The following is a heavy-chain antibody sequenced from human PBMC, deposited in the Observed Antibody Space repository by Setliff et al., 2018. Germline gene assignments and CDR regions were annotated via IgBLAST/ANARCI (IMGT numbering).Heavy chain of an antibody. Sequence: LSLTCTVSGGSISSYYWSSIRQPPGKRLEWVGYIYYSGSTNYNPSLESRVTISVDTSKNQFSLRLNSATAADTAVYYCARLRGAFDYWGQGTLVTVSS. V-gene: IGHV4-59*01. CDR2: IYYSGST. CDR1: GGSISSYY. J-gene: IGHJ4*02. D-gene: IGHD3-16*01. CDR3: ARLRGAFDY.